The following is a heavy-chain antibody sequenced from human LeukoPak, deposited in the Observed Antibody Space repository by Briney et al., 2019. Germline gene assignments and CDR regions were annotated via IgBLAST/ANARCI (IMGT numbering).Heavy chain of an antibody. D-gene: IGHD2-21*02. CDR1: GGSISSSSYY. J-gene: IGHJ4*02. V-gene: IGHV4-39*07. CDR3: ASSVNVVTAAESFDY. CDR2: IYHSGST. Sequence: SETLSLTCTVSGGSISSSSYYWGWIRQPPGTGLEWIGSIYHSGSTNYNPSLKSRVTISVDKSKNQFSLKLSSVTAADTAVYYCASSVNVVTAAESFDYWGQGTLVTVSS.